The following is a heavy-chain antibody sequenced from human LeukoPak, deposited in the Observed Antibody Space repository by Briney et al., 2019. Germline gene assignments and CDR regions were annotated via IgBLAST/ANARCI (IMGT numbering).Heavy chain of an antibody. CDR3: ARLSTWNDGVDAFDI. CDR1: GDSVTSSSYS. J-gene: IGHJ3*02. V-gene: IGHV4-39*07. CDR2: IYYYGST. D-gene: IGHD1-1*01. Sequence: SETLSLTCTVSGDSVTSSSYSWGWIRQSPGKGLEWIGTIYYYGSTYYNPSLKSRVTMSLDTSKNQFSLNLSSVTAADTTVFYCARLSTWNDGVDAFDIWGQGTMVTVSS.